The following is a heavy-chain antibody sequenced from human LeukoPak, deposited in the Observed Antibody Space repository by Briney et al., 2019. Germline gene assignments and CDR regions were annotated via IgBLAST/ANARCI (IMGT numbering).Heavy chain of an antibody. CDR2: ISSSSSYI. V-gene: IGHV3-21*04. CDR1: GFTFSSYS. CDR3: AKDWYSGSYYGYFDY. Sequence: GGSLRLSCAASGFTFSSYSMNWVRQAPGKGLEWVSSISSSSSYIYYADSVKGRFTISRDNSKNTLYLQMNSLRAEDTAVYYCAKDWYSGSYYGYFDYWGQGTLVTVSS. D-gene: IGHD1-26*01. J-gene: IGHJ4*02.